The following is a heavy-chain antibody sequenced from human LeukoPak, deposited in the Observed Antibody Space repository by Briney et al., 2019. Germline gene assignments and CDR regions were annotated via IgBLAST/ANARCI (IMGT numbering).Heavy chain of an antibody. D-gene: IGHD2-15*01. CDR2: IRSKAYGGTT. CDR3: TRDCSGGSCWGDAFDI. J-gene: IGHJ3*02. Sequence: GGSLRLSCAASGFTFSGYAMSWVRQAPGKGQEWVGFIRSKAYGGTTEYAASVKSRFSISRDDSKSIAYLQMNSLRTEDTAVFYCTRDCSGGSCWGDAFDIWGQGTMVTVSS. CDR1: GFTFSGYA. V-gene: IGHV3-49*04.